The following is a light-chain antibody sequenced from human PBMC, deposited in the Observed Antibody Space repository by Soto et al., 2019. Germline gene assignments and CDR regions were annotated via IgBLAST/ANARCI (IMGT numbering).Light chain of an antibody. CDR3: QQYHNWPST. Sequence: EIVMTQSPATLSVSPGERATLSCRASQSVISNRAWYQQKAGQAPRLLIYGASTRATGIPARFSGSGSGTEFTLTISSLQSEDFVVYYCQQYHNWPSTFGQGTRVESK. CDR2: GAS. V-gene: IGKV3-15*01. CDR1: QSVISN. J-gene: IGKJ1*01.